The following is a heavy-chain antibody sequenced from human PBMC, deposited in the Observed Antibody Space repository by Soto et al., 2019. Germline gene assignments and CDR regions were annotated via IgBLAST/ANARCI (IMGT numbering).Heavy chain of an antibody. J-gene: IGHJ4*02. CDR1: GGTFSSYT. V-gene: IGHV1-69*08. Sequence: QVQRVQSGAEVKKPGSSVKVSCKASGGTFSSYTISWVRQAPGQGLEWMGRIIPILGIANYAQKFQGRVTITADKSTSTAYMELSSLRSEDTAVYYCAREAVAVAGANFDYWGQGTLVTVSS. CDR3: AREAVAVAGANFDY. CDR2: IIPILGIA. D-gene: IGHD6-19*01.